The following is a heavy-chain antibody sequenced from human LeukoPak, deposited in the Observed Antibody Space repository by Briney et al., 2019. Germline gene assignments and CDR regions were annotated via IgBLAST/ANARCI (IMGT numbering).Heavy chain of an antibody. CDR1: GGSISSSSYY. CDR2: IYFSGST. J-gene: IGHJ4*02. CDR3: ASRPTTWGFFDS. V-gene: IGHV4-39*01. Sequence: SETLSLTCTVSGGSISSSSYYWGWILQPPGKGLELIGSIYFSGSTAYSPSLKSRVNISVDTSKNQFSLKLSSVTAADTAVYFCASRPTTWGFFDSWGQGTLVTVSS. D-gene: IGHD4-17*01.